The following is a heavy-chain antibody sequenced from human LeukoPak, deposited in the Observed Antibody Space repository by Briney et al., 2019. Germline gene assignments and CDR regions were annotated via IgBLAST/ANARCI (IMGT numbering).Heavy chain of an antibody. J-gene: IGHJ4*02. D-gene: IGHD3-10*01. Sequence: ASVKVSCKASGYTFISYGISWVRQAPGQGLEWMGWISAYNGNTNYAQKLQGRVTITADESTSTAYMELSSLRSEDTAVYYCATTITMVRGVTDDYWGQGTLVTVSS. V-gene: IGHV1-18*01. CDR3: ATTITMVRGVTDDY. CDR1: GYTFISYG. CDR2: ISAYNGNT.